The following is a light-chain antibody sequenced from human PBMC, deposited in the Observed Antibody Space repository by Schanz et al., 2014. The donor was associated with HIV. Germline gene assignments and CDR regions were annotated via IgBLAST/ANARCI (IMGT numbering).Light chain of an antibody. CDR3: QQYGSSPRT. CDR1: QSVSSS. Sequence: EIVMTQSPATLSVSPGERATLSCRASQSVSSSLAWYQQKPGQAPRLLIFGASNRATDIPARFSGNGSGTEFTLTISSLQSEDFAVYYCQQYGSSPRTFGQGTKVEIK. J-gene: IGKJ1*01. CDR2: GAS. V-gene: IGKV3-15*01.